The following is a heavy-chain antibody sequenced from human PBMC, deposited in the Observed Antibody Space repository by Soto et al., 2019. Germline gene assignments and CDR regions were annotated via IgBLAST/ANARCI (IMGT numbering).Heavy chain of an antibody. J-gene: IGHJ5*02. V-gene: IGHV3-73*01. Sequence: EVQLVESGGGLVQPGGSLKLSCAASGFTFSGSAMHWVRQASGKGLEWVGRIRSKANSYATAYAASVKGRFTISRDDSKNTAYLQMNSLKTEATAVYYCTRGGGPNWFDPWGQGTLVTVSS. CDR2: IRSKANSYAT. CDR3: TRGGGPNWFDP. D-gene: IGHD2-15*01. CDR1: GFTFSGSA.